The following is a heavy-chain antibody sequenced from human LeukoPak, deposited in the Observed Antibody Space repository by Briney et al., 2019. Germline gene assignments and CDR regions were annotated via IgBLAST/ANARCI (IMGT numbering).Heavy chain of an antibody. CDR1: GGSISSSNW. CDR2: IYHSGST. CDR3: ARVDYDFWSGYYGWFDP. Sequence: SGTLSLTCAVSGGSISSSNWWSWVRQPPGKGLEWIGEIYHSGSTNYNPSLKSRVTISVDTSKNQFSLKLSSVTAADTAVYYCARVDYDFWSGYYGWFDPWGQGTLVTVSS. V-gene: IGHV4-4*02. J-gene: IGHJ5*02. D-gene: IGHD3-3*01.